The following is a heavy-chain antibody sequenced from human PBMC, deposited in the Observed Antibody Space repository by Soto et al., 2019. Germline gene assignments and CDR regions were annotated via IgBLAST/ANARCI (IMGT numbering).Heavy chain of an antibody. CDR3: ARARMVRGVIYYYGMDV. D-gene: IGHD3-10*01. CDR2: IYYSGST. CDR1: GGSISSGGNY. Sequence: QVQLQESGPGLVKSSQTLSLTCAVSGGSISSGGNYWSWIRQHPGKGLEWIGYIYYSGSTYYNPSLKSRVTISVDTSKNQFSLQLNSVTAADTAVYYWARARMVRGVIYYYGMDVWGQGTTVTVSS. V-gene: IGHV4-31*11. J-gene: IGHJ6*02.